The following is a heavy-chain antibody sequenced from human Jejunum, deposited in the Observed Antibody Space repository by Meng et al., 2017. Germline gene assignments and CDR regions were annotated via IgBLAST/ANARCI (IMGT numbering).Heavy chain of an antibody. CDR3: ARTPLYSGSYYFDP. CDR1: GDSVRSDNYY. Sequence: QLQVLGPGLVRSSQTLSLTCTVSGDSVRSDNYYWSWIRQPPGKGLEWIGYVYYSGHTDCNPSLKSRLSISIDPSKNHFSLKLSSVTAADTAVYYCARTPLYSGSYYFDPWGQGALVTVSS. D-gene: IGHD1-26*01. V-gene: IGHV4-61*03. CDR2: VYYSGHT. J-gene: IGHJ4*02.